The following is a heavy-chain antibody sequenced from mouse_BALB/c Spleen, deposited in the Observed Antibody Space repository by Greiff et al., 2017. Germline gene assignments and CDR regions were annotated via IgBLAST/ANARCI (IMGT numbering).Heavy chain of an antibody. CDR3: ARERDYYGSIYAMDY. Sequence: EVQGVESGGGLVKPGGSLKLSCAASGFTFSDYYMYWVRQTPEKRLEWVATISDGGSYTYYPDSVKGRFTISRDNAKNNLYLQMSSLKSEDTAMYYCARERDYYGSIYAMDYWGQGTSVTVSS. D-gene: IGHD1-1*01. CDR1: GFTFSDYY. CDR2: ISDGGSYT. V-gene: IGHV5-4*02. J-gene: IGHJ4*01.